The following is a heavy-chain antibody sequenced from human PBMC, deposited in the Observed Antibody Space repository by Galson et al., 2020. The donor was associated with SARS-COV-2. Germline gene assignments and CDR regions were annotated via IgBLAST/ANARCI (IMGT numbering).Heavy chain of an antibody. CDR1: GGSFSGYY. J-gene: IGHJ6*02. V-gene: IGHV4-34*01. Sequence: SQASETLSLTCAVYGGSFSGYYWSWIRQPPGKGLEWIGEINHSGSTNYNPSLKSRVTISVDTSKNQFSLKLSSVTAADTAVYYCAGGYCSGGSCPTPQSSDGMDVWGQGTTVTVSS. CDR2: INHSGST. CDR3: AGGYCSGGSCPTPQSSDGMDV. D-gene: IGHD2-15*01.